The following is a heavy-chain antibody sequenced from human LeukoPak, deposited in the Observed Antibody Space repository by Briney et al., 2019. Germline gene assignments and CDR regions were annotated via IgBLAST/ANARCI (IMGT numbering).Heavy chain of an antibody. Sequence: GGSLRLSCAASGFTFTSHSMTWVRQAPGKGLEWVSSINSASTYIYYADSVKGRFTISRDNAKNSLYLQMNSLSAEDTAVYYCAGIFGVIEHIDYWGQGTLVTVSS. J-gene: IGHJ4*02. CDR3: AGIFGVIEHIDY. CDR1: GFTFTSHS. D-gene: IGHD3-3*01. V-gene: IGHV3-21*01. CDR2: INSASTYI.